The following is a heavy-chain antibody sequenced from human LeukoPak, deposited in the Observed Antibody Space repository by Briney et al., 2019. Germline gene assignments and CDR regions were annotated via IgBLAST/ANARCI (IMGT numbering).Heavy chain of an antibody. J-gene: IGHJ4*02. V-gene: IGHV3-33*01. CDR2: IWYDGSNK. Sequence: GRSLRLSCAASRFTFSSYGMHWVRQAPGKGLEWVAVIWYDGSNKYYADSVKGRFTISRDNSKNTLYLQMNSLRAEDTAVYYCARDRHSALYSSSLLLDYWGQGTLVTVSS. CDR1: RFTFSSYG. D-gene: IGHD6-6*01. CDR3: ARDRHSALYSSSLLLDY.